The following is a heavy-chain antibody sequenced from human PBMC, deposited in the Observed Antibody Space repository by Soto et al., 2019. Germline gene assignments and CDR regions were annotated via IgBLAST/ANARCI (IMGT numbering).Heavy chain of an antibody. J-gene: IGHJ4*02. Sequence: PXETLSLTCSVSGSYITSGDYHWTWIRQAPGKGLEWIGYISHSETTYYSPALKNRIIISSDFSMNQFSLRLNSVTAADTAAYLCAGFGVGDRDDTWGQGTLVTVPQ. CDR3: AGFGVGDRDDT. V-gene: IGHV4-30-4*01. CDR2: ISHSETT. D-gene: IGHD2-8*01. CDR1: GSYITSGDYH.